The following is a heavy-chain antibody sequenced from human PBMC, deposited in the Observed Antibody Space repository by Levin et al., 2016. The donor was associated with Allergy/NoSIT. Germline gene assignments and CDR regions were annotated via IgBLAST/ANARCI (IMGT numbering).Heavy chain of an antibody. V-gene: IGHV4-59*01. CDR3: ARAPRDPTWLHHIWFDP. D-gene: IGHD5-24*01. J-gene: IGHJ5*02. CDR2: IYSTGST. Sequence: SETLSLTCAVSGDYIANYYWSWIRQPPGKGLEWIGYIYSTGSTNYHPSLNSRVSISADTSKNQFSLRLTSVTAADTAVYYCARAPRDPTWLHHIWFDPWGQGTLVTVSS. CDR1: GDYIANYY.